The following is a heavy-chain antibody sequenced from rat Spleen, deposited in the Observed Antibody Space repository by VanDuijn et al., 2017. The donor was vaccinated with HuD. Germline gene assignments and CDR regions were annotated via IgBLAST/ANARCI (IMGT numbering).Heavy chain of an antibody. CDR1: GFTFNNYW. V-gene: IGHV5-31*01. J-gene: IGHJ4*01. D-gene: IGHD1-2*01. CDR2: ISNTGGST. Sequence: EVQLVESGGGLVQPGRSLKLSCVASGFTFNNYWMTWVRQAPGMGLEWIASISNTGGSTYYPDSVKGRFTISRDNAKSTLYLQMDSLRSEDTATDYCAKVLHYVMDAWGQGASVTVSS. CDR3: AKVLHYVMDA.